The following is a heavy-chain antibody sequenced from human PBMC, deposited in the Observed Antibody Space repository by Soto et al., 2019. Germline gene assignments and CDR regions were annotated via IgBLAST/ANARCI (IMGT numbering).Heavy chain of an antibody. CDR3: ARQSSSSWGDYYYVMDF. V-gene: IGHV5-51*01. CDR1: GYSFTSYW. Sequence: PGESLKISCKGSGYSFTSYWIGWVRQMPGKGLEWMGIIYSGDSDTRYSPSFQGQVTISADKSISTAYLQWSSLKASDTAMYYCARQSSSSWGDYYYVMDFWGRGTTVIGSS. CDR2: IYSGDSDT. J-gene: IGHJ6*02. D-gene: IGHD6-13*01.